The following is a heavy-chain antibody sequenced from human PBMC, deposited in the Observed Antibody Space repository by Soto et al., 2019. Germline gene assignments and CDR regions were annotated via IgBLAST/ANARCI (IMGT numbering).Heavy chain of an antibody. V-gene: IGHV3-43*01. CDR1: GFTFYDYT. Sequence: HPGGSLRLSCAASGFTFYDYTMHWVRQAPGKGLEWVSLISWDGGITYYADSVKGRFTISRDNAKNSVYLQMSSLRADDTAVYYCARLMWGWTGWGQGTLVTASP. J-gene: IGHJ4*02. CDR3: ARLMWGWTG. D-gene: IGHD2-21*01. CDR2: ISWDGGIT.